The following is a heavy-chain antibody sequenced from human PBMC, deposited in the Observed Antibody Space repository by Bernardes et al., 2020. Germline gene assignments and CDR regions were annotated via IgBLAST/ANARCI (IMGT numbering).Heavy chain of an antibody. D-gene: IGHD3-16*01. Sequence: GGSLRLSCSASGFTFLGYSMNWVRRAPGKGLEWVSYISATGSGLVYADSVKGRFTVSRDNAENSVFLQMNSLRDEDTAVYYCVRGVGEGFKDHFDYWGQGVLVTVSS. V-gene: IGHV3-48*02. J-gene: IGHJ4*02. CDR1: GFTFLGYS. CDR3: VRGVGEGFKDHFDY. CDR2: ISATGSGL.